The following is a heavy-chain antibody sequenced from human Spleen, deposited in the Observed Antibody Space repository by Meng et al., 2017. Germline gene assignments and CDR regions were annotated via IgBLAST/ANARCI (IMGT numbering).Heavy chain of an antibody. CDR1: GFTFSGSA. J-gene: IGHJ5*02. CDR3: ARDPRHYYDSSGYYSFWFDP. V-gene: IGHV3-73*01. D-gene: IGHD3-22*01. CDR2: IRSKANSYAT. Sequence: GGSLRLSCAASGFTFSGSAMHWVRQASGKGLEWVGRIRSKANSYATAYAASVKGRFTISRDDSKNTAYLQMNSLRAEDTAVYYCARDPRHYYDSSGYYSFWFDPWGQGTLVTVSS.